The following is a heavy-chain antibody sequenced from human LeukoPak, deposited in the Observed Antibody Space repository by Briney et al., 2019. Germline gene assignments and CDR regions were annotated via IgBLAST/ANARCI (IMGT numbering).Heavy chain of an antibody. V-gene: IGHV4-59*01. Sequence: SETLSLTCTVSGGSISGYYCSWIRQPPGKGLEWIGYIYYSGSTNYNPSLKSRVTLSVDTSKNQFSLKLSSVTAADTAVYYCARGYYDSSGYYRGFDYWGQGALVTVSS. CDR3: ARGYYDSSGYYRGFDY. D-gene: IGHD3-22*01. J-gene: IGHJ4*02. CDR1: GGSISGYY. CDR2: IYYSGST.